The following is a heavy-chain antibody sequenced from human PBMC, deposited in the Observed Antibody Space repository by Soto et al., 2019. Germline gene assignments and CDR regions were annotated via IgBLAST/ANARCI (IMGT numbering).Heavy chain of an antibody. CDR1: SASLTSSTYY. CDR2: IYYSGNT. Sequence: SETLSLTCSVSSASLTSSTYYWSWIRQPPGRGPEWIGSIYYSGNTYYNPSLKNRVNISVDTSKNQFSLNLSSVTAADTAVYYCASSNYYDSSGYWGDAFDIWGQGTMVTVSS. D-gene: IGHD3-22*01. J-gene: IGHJ3*02. V-gene: IGHV4-39*01. CDR3: ASSNYYDSSGYWGDAFDI.